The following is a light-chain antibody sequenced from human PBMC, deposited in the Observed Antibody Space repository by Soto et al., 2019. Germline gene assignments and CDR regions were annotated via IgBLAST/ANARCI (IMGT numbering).Light chain of an antibody. CDR3: QQYNDYWT. CDR1: QSISSW. J-gene: IGKJ1*01. Sequence: DIHMTQSPSTLSASVVDIVTITCRASQSISSWLAWYQQKPGKAPKLLISDVSDLEAGVPSRFSGSGSGTEFTLTISSLQTDDFATYYCQQYNDYWTFGQGTKVDI. CDR2: DVS. V-gene: IGKV1-5*01.